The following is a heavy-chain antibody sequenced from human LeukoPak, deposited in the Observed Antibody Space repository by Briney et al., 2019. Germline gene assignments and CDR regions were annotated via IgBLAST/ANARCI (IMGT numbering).Heavy chain of an antibody. CDR2: IKSKTDGGTT. D-gene: IGHD6-19*01. CDR3: TTGTEQQWLSLDY. V-gene: IGHV3-15*01. CDR1: GFTFADAW. J-gene: IGHJ4*03. Sequence: GGSLRLSCAASGFTFADAWMSWVRQAPGKGLEWVGRIKSKTDGGTTDYAAPVKGRFTISRDDSKNTLYLQMNSLKTEDTAVYYCTTGTEQQWLSLDYWGQGTTVTVSS.